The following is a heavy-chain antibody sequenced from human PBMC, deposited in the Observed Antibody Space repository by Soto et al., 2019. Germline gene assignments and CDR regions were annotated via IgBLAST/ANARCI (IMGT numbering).Heavy chain of an antibody. CDR3: ARSGAYCTSITCLFDAF. CDR1: GYTFTSYG. D-gene: IGHD1-26*01. CDR2: ISAYNGDT. Sequence: QAQLVQSGAEVKKPGASVKVSCRASGYTFTSYGYAWVLQAPGQGLEWMGWISAYNGDTNYAQKILNRGTLTTDTSTTTVYMELRNLGSDDTAIYYCARSGAYCTSITCLFDAFWGLGTLVTVSS. V-gene: IGHV1-18*01. J-gene: IGHJ4*01.